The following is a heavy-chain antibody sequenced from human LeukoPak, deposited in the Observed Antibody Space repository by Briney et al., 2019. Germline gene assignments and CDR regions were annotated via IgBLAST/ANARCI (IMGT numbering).Heavy chain of an antibody. CDR1: GFTFSSYA. J-gene: IGHJ4*02. V-gene: IGHV3-23*01. D-gene: IGHD4-17*01. CDR2: ISGSGGST. Sequence: GGSLRLSCAASGFTFSSYAMSWVRQAPGKGLEWVSAISGSGGSTYYADSVKGRFTISRDNSKKTLYLQMNSLRAEDTAVYYCAKDPGPYGDYYFYYWGQGTLVTVSS. CDR3: AKDPGPYGDYYFYY.